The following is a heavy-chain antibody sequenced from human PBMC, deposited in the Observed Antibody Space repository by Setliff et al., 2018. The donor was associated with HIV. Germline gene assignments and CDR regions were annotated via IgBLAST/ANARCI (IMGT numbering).Heavy chain of an antibody. D-gene: IGHD3-22*01. CDR2: IYYSGST. CDR1: GGSIRSSSYY. J-gene: IGHJ4*02. CDR3: ARHERSTRIVVVIDYFDY. Sequence: SETLSLTCTVSGGSIRSSSYYWGWIRQPPGKGLEWIGSIYYSGSTYYNPSPKSRVTISVDTSKTQVSLKLSSVTVADTAVYYCARHERSTRIVVVIDYFDYWGQGTLVTVSS. V-gene: IGHV4-39*01.